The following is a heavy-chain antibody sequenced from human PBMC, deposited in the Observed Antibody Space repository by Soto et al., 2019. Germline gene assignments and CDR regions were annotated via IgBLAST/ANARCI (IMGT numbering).Heavy chain of an antibody. J-gene: IGHJ6*02. CDR3: ARGQWLDAYYYYGMDV. V-gene: IGHV3-48*02. D-gene: IGHD6-19*01. Sequence: GGSLRLSCAASGFTFSSYSMNWVRQAPGKGLEWVSYISSSSSTIYYADSVKGRFTISRDNAKNSLYLQMNSLRDEDTAVYYCARGQWLDAYYYYGMDVWGQGTTVTVSS. CDR1: GFTFSSYS. CDR2: ISSSSSTI.